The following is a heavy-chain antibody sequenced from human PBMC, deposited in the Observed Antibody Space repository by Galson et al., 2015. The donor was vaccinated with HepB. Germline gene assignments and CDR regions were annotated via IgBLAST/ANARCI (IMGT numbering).Heavy chain of an antibody. CDR2: INPSGGST. CDR3: ARGVGYYDFWSGYYFDY. D-gene: IGHD3-3*01. Sequence: SVKVSCKASGYTFTSYYMHWVRQAPGQGLEWMGIINPSGGSTSYAQKFQGRVTMTRDTSTSTVYMELSSLRSEDTAVYYCARGVGYYDFWSGYYFDYWGQGTLVTVSS. V-gene: IGHV1-46*01. J-gene: IGHJ4*02. CDR1: GYTFTSYY.